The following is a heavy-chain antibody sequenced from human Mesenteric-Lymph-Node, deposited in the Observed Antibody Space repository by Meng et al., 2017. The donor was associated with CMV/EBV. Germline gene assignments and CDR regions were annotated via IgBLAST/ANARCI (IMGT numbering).Heavy chain of an antibody. J-gene: IGHJ4*02. Sequence: GSLRLSCAVYGGSFSGYYWSWIRQPPGKGLEWIGEINHSGSTNYNPSLKSRVTISVDTSKNQFSLKLSSVTAADTAVYYCARDRCQFPTVDDYFDYWGQGTLVTVSS. CDR2: INHSGST. CDR3: ARDRCQFPTVDDYFDY. CDR1: GGSFSGYY. D-gene: IGHD4-23*01. V-gene: IGHV4-34*01.